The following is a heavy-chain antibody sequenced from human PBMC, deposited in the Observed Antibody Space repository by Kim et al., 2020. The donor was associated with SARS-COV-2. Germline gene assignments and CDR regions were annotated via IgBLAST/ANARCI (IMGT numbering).Heavy chain of an antibody. J-gene: IGHJ4*02. V-gene: IGHV3-15*01. CDR2: GGTT. D-gene: IGHD4-17*01. CDR3: RSDYGIDY. Sequence: GGTTDYATPVKGRFTISRDDSKKMLYLQMNSLKIEDTAVYYCRSDYGIDYWGQGTLVTVSS.